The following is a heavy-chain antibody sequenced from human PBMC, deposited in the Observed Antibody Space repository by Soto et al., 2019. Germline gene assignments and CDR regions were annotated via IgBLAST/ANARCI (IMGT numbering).Heavy chain of an antibody. V-gene: IGHV4-39*02. D-gene: IGHD2-15*01. J-gene: IGHJ3*02. CDR3: GRATPGYPGRAFHI. CDR2: VHYTAST. Sequence: SETLSLTCTVSEGSINWSPDYWGWLRQPPGKEPQWIASVHYTASTYYNPSLKSRVTISVDTSKNQFSLNLRSVTAADTAIYYCGRATPGYPGRAFHIWGQGKMFTVSS. CDR1: EGSINWSPDY.